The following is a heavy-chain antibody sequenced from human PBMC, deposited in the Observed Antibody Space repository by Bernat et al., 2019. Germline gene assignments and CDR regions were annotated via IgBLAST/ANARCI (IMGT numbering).Heavy chain of an antibody. CDR3: ARFDPFWRWFDP. J-gene: IGHJ5*02. CDR2: INAGNGNT. D-gene: IGHD3-3*01. CDR1: GYTFTSYA. V-gene: IGHV1-3*01. Sequence: QVQLVQSVAEVKKPGASVKVSCKASGYTFTSYAMHWVRQAPGQRLEWMGWINAGNGNTKYSQKFQGRVTITRDTSASTAYMELSSLRSEDTAVYYCARFDPFWRWFDPWGQGTLVTVSS.